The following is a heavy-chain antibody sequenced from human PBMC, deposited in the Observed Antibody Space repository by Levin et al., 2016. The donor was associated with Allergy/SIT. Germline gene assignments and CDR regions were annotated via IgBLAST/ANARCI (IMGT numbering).Heavy chain of an antibody. CDR3: ARGRRGYSGYDRKAGYFDY. V-gene: IGHV1-2*02. J-gene: IGHJ4*02. Sequence: ASVKVSCKASGYTFTGYYMHWVRQAPGQGLEWMGWINPNSGGTNYAQKFQGRVTMTRDTSISTAYMELSRLRSDDTAVYYCARGRRGYSGYDRKAGYFDYWGQGTLVTVSS. D-gene: IGHD5-12*01. CDR1: GYTFTGYY. CDR2: INPNSGGT.